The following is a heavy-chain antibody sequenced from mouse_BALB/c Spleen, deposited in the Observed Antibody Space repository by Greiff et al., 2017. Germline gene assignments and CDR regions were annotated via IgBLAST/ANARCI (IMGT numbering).Heavy chain of an antibody. V-gene: IGHV14-1*02. Sequence: EVQLHQSGAELVRPGALVKLSCKASGFNIKDYYMHWVKQRPEQGLEWIGWIDPENGNTIYDPKFQGKASITADTSSNTAYLQLSSLTSEDTAVYYCARSSYGNYGWFAYWGQGTLVTVSA. CDR3: ARSSYGNYGWFAY. D-gene: IGHD2-1*01. CDR1: GFNIKDYY. J-gene: IGHJ3*01. CDR2: IDPENGNT.